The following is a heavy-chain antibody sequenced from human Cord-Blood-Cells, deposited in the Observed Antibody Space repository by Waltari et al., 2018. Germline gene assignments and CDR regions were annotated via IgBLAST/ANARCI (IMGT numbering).Heavy chain of an antibody. V-gene: IGHV4-59*01. J-gene: IGHJ4*02. CDR2: IYYSGST. D-gene: IGHD3-3*01. CDR1: GGSISSYY. Sequence: QVQLQESGPGLVKPSETLSLTCTVSGGSISSYYWCWLRQPPGKGLEWIGYIYYSGSTNYNPSLKSRVTISVDTSKNQFSLKLSSVTAADTAVYYCARSITIFGVVDYWGQGTLVTVSS. CDR3: ARSITIFGVVDY.